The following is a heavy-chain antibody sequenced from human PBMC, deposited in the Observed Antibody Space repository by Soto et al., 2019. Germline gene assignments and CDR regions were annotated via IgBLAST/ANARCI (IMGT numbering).Heavy chain of an antibody. V-gene: IGHV4-39*02. CDR1: GGSISSSRHY. CDR2: IYYSGSI. CDR3: ARLPISGSFVY. J-gene: IGHJ4*02. Sequence: QLQLQESGPGLVKPSETLSLTCTVSGGSISSSRHYWGWIRQPPGKGLEWIGSIYYSGSIYYSPSHKSRVTICVDTSKNHFSLKLSSVTAADTAVYYCARLPISGSFVYWGQGTLVTVSS. D-gene: IGHD5-12*01.